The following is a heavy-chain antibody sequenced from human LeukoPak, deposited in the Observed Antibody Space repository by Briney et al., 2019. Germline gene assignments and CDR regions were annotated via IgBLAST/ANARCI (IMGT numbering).Heavy chain of an antibody. Sequence: QTGGSLRLSCAASGFTFSSYAIHWVRQAPGKGLEWVAVISYDGSNIFYADSVKGRFTISRDNSKNTLYLQMNSLRAEDTAVYCCARDLGDGGYRFDYWGQGTLATVSS. CDR2: ISYDGSNI. CDR1: GFTFSSYA. J-gene: IGHJ4*02. CDR3: ARDLGDGGYRFDY. D-gene: IGHD4-17*01. V-gene: IGHV3-30-3*01.